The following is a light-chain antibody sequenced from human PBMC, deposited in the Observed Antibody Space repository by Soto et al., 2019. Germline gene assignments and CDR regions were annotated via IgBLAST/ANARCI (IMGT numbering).Light chain of an antibody. V-gene: IGKV1-12*01. CDR2: AAS. CDR1: QGISSW. J-gene: IGKJ5*01. Sequence: DIQLTQSPSSVSASVGDRVTITCRASQGISSWLVWYQQKPGKAPKLLIYAASSLQSGVPSRFSGSGSGTDFTLTISSLQPEDFATYYCQQSYSTPPTFGQGTRLEIK. CDR3: QQSYSTPPT.